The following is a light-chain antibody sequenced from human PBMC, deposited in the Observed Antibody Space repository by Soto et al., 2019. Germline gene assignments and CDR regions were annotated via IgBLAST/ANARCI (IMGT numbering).Light chain of an antibody. Sequence: DIQLTQSPAFLSACIGEIVSITCRASQVISTSLAWYQVKPGKAPKLLIYAASTLESGVPSRFSATVSGTEFSLTITSLQPEDFATYYCQQLFDSPITFGQGTRLEIK. CDR3: QQLFDSPIT. CDR2: AAS. J-gene: IGKJ5*01. V-gene: IGKV1-9*01. CDR1: QVISTS.